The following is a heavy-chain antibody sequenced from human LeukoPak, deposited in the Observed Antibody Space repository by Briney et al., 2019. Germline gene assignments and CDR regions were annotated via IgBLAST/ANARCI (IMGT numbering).Heavy chain of an antibody. Sequence: PSETLSLTCTVSGVSISSSSYYWGWIRQPPGKGLEWIGSIYYSGSTYYNPSLKSRVTISVDTSKNQFSLKLSSVTAADTAVYYCASRIAVAGPAFDYWGQGTLVTVSS. D-gene: IGHD6-19*01. V-gene: IGHV4-39*01. CDR1: GVSISSSSYY. CDR3: ASRIAVAGPAFDY. J-gene: IGHJ4*02. CDR2: IYYSGST.